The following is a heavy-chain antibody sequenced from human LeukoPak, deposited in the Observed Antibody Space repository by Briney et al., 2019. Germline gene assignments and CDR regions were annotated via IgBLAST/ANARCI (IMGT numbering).Heavy chain of an antibody. Sequence: GASVKVSCTASGYTFANYAIHWVRQAPGQRLEWMGWINTDINTKYLEKFQGRVAITRDTSASTAYMVLSSLGSEDTAVHFCARANPYGYDLWGQGTLVAVSS. CDR2: INTDINT. V-gene: IGHV1-3*04. CDR3: ARANPYGYDL. CDR1: GYTFANYA. D-gene: IGHD5-18*01. J-gene: IGHJ5*02.